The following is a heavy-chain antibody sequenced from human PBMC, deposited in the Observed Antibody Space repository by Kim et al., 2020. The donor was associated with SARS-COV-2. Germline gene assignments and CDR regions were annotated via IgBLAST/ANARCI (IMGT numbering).Heavy chain of an antibody. J-gene: IGHJ5*02. D-gene: IGHD2-15*01. Sequence: GRFTIPRDKAKNSLYLQMNSLRAEDTAVYYCASWGMGYCSGGSCHNWFDPWGQGTLVTVSS. CDR3: ASWGMGYCSGGSCHNWFDP. V-gene: IGHV3-11*01.